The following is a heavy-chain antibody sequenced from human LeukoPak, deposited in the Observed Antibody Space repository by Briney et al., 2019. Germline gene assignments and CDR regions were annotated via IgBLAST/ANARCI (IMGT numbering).Heavy chain of an antibody. D-gene: IGHD6-6*01. CDR2: IYYSGST. CDR3: ARDDGSSSGFDY. CDR1: GGSISSYY. Sequence: SETLSLTCTVSGGSISSYYWSWIRQPPGKGLEWIGYIYYSGSTNYNPSLKSRVTISVDTSKNQFSLKLSSVAAADTAVYYCARDDGSSSGFDYWGQGTLVTVSS. V-gene: IGHV4-59*01. J-gene: IGHJ4*02.